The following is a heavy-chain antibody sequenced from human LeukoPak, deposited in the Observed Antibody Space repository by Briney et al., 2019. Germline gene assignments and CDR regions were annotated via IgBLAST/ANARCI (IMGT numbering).Heavy chain of an antibody. D-gene: IGHD3-16*02. Sequence: SVKVSCKASGDNFSSYVLTWVRQASGQGLEWMGRIIPTLNVANFAQKFKGRVSITADKSTNTAHLELTNLRSEDTAVYYCTREGVYSPDPSSYHRLPFDIWGKGTVVIVSS. V-gene: IGHV1-69*04. J-gene: IGHJ3*02. CDR3: TREGVYSPDPSSYHRLPFDI. CDR1: GDNFSSYV. CDR2: IIPTLNVA.